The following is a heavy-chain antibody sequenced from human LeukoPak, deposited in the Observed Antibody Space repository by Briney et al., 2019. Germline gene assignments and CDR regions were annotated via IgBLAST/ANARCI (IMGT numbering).Heavy chain of an antibody. J-gene: IGHJ4*02. CDR3: AREDSGWQTDY. CDR1: GYTFTSYY. CDR2: IHPSGGST. V-gene: IGHV1-46*03. D-gene: IGHD6-19*01. Sequence: GASVTVSCKASGYTFTSYYMQWVRQAPGQGLEWMGIIHPSGGSTSYAQKFQGRVTMTRDTSTSTVYMELSSLRSEDTAVYYCAREDSGWQTDYWGQGTLVTVSS.